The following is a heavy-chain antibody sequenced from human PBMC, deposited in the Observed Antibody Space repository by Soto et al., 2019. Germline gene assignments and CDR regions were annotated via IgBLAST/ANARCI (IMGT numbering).Heavy chain of an antibody. Sequence: GGSLRLSCAASGFTFSSYAMSWVRQAPGKGLEWVSAISGSGGSTYDAESVKGRFTIPRDNSKNTLYVQMDSLRAEDTAVYYCAKGIASKTRPLGKYFDLWGRGTLVTVSS. CDR2: ISGSGGST. CDR1: GFTFSSYA. J-gene: IGHJ2*01. D-gene: IGHD6-13*01. CDR3: AKGIASKTRPLGKYFDL. V-gene: IGHV3-23*01.